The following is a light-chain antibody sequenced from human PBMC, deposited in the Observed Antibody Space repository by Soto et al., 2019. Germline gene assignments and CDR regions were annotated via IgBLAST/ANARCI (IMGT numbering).Light chain of an antibody. CDR3: LQDYSYPLT. CDR1: QGIRND. V-gene: IGKV1-6*01. CDR2: AAS. Sequence: AIQMTQSPSSLSASLGDRVTITCRASQGIRNDLGWYQQTQGKAPKLLIYAASKSQSGVPSRFSGSGSGTDFTLTISSLQPEDFATYYCLQDYSYPLTFGGGTRVEVK. J-gene: IGKJ4*01.